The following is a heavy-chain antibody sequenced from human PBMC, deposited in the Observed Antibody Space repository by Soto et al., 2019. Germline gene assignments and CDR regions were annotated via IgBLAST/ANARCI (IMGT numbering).Heavy chain of an antibody. J-gene: IGHJ4*02. CDR1: GYTFISYY. Sequence: QVLVVQSGAEAKKAGASVKISCKASGYTFISYYMHWVRQAPGQGLECLATINPSGDTTYTQEFQGRVTMTTDTTTSPVYMELSSLKSDDTTVYYCTRGSPVSYGSMNYFGVHYCGQGTLVTVSS. CDR3: TRGSPVSYGSMNYFGVHY. D-gene: IGHD3-10*01. V-gene: IGHV1-46*01. CDR2: INPSGDT.